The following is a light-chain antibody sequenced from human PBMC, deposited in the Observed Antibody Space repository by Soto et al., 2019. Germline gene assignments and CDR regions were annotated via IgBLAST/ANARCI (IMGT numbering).Light chain of an antibody. CDR2: GNN. CDR1: SSNIGSNT. Sequence: QSVLTQPPSASGTPGQRVTISCSGSSSNIGSNTVNWYQQLPGTAPELLIYGNNHRPSGVPDRFSGSKSGTSASLAISGLQSEDEADYHCAAWDDSLNGLVVFGGGTKLTVL. V-gene: IGLV1-44*01. CDR3: AAWDDSLNGLVV. J-gene: IGLJ2*01.